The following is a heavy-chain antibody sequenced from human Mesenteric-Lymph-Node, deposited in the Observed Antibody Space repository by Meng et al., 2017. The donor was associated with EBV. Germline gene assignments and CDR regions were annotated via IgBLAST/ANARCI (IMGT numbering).Heavy chain of an antibody. CDR1: GFTLSDYY. V-gene: IGHV3-11*01. CDR3: VRLVSGYGAY. Sequence: QVQLVESGGGLGKAGGSLSLSCAVSGFTLSDYYMSWIRQAPGRGLEWVSYISSSGNIIYYGDSVEGRFTISRDNAEKSLYLHMNSLRAEDTAVYYCVRLVSGYGAYWGQGALVTVSS. CDR2: ISSSGNII. D-gene: IGHD5-12*01. J-gene: IGHJ4*02.